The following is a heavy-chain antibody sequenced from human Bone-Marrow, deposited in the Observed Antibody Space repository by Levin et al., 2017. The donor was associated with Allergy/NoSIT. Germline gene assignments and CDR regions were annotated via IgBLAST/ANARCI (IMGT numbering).Heavy chain of an antibody. V-gene: IGHV5-51*01. J-gene: IGHJ4*02. D-gene: IGHD5-18*01. Sequence: GESLKISCKTSGYHFPTSWIGWVRQVPGKGLEWMGIIYAGDSDTTYSPSFEGLITLSADRSTATAYLQWSSLMVADTAMYYCARLPRNTAMISGDSWGQGTQVTVSS. CDR2: IYAGDSDT. CDR3: ARLPRNTAMISGDS. CDR1: GYHFPTSW.